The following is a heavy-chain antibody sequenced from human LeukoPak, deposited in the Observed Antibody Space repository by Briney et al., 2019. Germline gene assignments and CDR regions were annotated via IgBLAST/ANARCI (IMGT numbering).Heavy chain of an antibody. D-gene: IGHD6-19*01. Sequence: GGSLRLSCAASGFTFSSYSMNWVRQAPGKGLEWVSYISSSSTIYYADSVKGRFTISRDNAKNSLYLQMNSLRAEDTAVYYCARRSVAGLDYWGQGTLVTVSS. V-gene: IGHV3-48*01. J-gene: IGHJ4*02. CDR3: ARRSVAGLDY. CDR2: ISSSSTI. CDR1: GFTFSSYS.